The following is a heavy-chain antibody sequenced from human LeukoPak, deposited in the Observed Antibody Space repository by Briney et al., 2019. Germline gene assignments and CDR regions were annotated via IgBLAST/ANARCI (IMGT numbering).Heavy chain of an antibody. Sequence: YPGGSLRLSCAASGFTFSSYAMSWVRQAPGKGLEWVSYISSSSSTIYYADSVKGRFTISRDSAKTSLFLQMNSLRDEDTAVYYCARAYSSSSGRDAFDSWGLGTLVTVSS. J-gene: IGHJ3*02. CDR3: ARAYSSSSGRDAFDS. CDR2: ISSSSSTI. CDR1: GFTFSSYA. D-gene: IGHD6-6*01. V-gene: IGHV3-48*02.